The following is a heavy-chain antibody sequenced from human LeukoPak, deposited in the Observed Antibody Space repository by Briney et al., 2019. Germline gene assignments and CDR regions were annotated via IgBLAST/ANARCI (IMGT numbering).Heavy chain of an antibody. CDR3: AKDWDYYGSGSYYNTADY. CDR2: IQFDGTNK. Sequence: GGSLRLSCAASGFTFSDYGMHWVRQAPGKGLEWVAFIQFDGTNKYYADSVKGRFTISRDNSKNSLYLQMNRLRVEDTAVYYCAKDWDYYGSGSYYNTADYWGQGTVVTVSS. J-gene: IGHJ4*02. CDR1: GFTFSDYG. D-gene: IGHD3-10*01. V-gene: IGHV3-30*02.